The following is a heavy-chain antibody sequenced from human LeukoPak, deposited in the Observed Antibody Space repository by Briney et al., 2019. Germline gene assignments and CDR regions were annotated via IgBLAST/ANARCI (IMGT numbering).Heavy chain of an antibody. V-gene: IGHV4-34*01. D-gene: IGHD2-21*02. Sequence: SETLSLTCAVYDGSFSGYYWSWIRQPPGRGLEWIGEINHSGSTNYNPSLKSRVTISVDTSKNQFSLKLSSVTAADTAVYYCARSRVVVTAIPGAFDIWGQGTMVTVSS. CDR2: INHSGST. J-gene: IGHJ3*02. CDR3: ARSRVVVTAIPGAFDI. CDR1: DGSFSGYY.